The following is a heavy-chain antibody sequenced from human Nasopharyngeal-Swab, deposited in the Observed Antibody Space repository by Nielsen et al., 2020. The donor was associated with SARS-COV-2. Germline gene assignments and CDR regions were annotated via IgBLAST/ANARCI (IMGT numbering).Heavy chain of an antibody. D-gene: IGHD3-3*01. CDR1: GGSISSSSYY. CDR3: ATGRRYYDFWSGYLGDFYFDY. CDR2: IYYSGST. V-gene: IGHV4-39*07. J-gene: IGHJ4*02. Sequence: GSLRLSCTVSGGSISSSSYYWGWIRQPPGKGLEWIGSIYYSGSTYYNPSLKSRVTISVDTSKNQFSLKLSSVTAADTAVYYCATGRRYYDFWSGYLGDFYFDYWGQGTLVTVSS.